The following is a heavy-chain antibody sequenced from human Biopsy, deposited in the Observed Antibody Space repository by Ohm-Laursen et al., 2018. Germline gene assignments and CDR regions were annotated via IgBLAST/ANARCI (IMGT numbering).Heavy chain of an antibody. CDR1: EFTFSNYW. CDR3: ARGTTDGGSYYCY. CDR2: ISGDGSRT. J-gene: IGHJ4*02. Sequence: SLRLSCAASEFTFSNYWLHWVRQVPGKGLVWVARISGDGSRTNYADSVKGRFTISRDNAKNTLHLEMNSLRAEDAAVYHCARGTTDGGSYYCYWGQGTLVTVSP. D-gene: IGHD1-26*01. V-gene: IGHV3-74*01.